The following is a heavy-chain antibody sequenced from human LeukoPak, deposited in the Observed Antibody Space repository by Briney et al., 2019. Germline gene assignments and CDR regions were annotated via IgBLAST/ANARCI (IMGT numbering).Heavy chain of an antibody. V-gene: IGHV4-59*01. CDR1: GGSISSYY. CDR3: ARVSVGFWSGYKTFGY. D-gene: IGHD3-3*01. CDR2: IYYSGST. J-gene: IGHJ4*01. Sequence: SETLSLTCTVSGGSISSYYWSWIRQPPGKGLEWIGYIYYSGSTNYNPSLKSRVTISVDTSKNQFSLKLSSVTAADTAVYYCARVSVGFWSGYKTFGYWGHGTLVTVSS.